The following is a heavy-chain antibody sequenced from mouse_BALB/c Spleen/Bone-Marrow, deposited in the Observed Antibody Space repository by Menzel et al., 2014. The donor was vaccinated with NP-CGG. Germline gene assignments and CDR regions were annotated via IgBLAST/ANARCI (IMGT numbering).Heavy chain of an antibody. Sequence: HGLEWIGDIYPGGGYTNYNEKFKGKATLTADTSSITAYMQLGSLTSEDSTIYYCARGHYFDYWGQGTTLTVSS. D-gene: IGHD3-3*01. CDR2: IYPGGGYT. CDR3: ARGHYFDY. V-gene: IGHV1-63*02. J-gene: IGHJ2*01.